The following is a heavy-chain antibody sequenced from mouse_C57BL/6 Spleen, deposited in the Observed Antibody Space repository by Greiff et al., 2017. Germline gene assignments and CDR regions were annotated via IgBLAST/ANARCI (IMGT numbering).Heavy chain of an antibody. D-gene: IGHD1-1*01. J-gene: IGHJ1*03. CDR1: GYTFTSYW. CDR2: INPSNGGT. Sequence: QVQLQQPGTELVKPGASVKLSCKASGYTFTSYWMHWVKQRPGQGLEWIGNINPSNGGTNYNEKFKSKATLTVDKSSSTAYMQLSSLTSEDSAVYYWARGGSSYWYFDVWGTGTTVTVSS. CDR3: ARGGSSYWYFDV. V-gene: IGHV1-53*01.